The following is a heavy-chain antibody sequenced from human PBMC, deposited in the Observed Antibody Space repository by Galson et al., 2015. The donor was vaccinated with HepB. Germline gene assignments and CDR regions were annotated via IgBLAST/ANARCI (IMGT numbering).Heavy chain of an antibody. D-gene: IGHD2-15*01. Sequence: QSGAEVKKPGASVKVSCKTSGYTFTSYGISWVRQAPGQGLEWMGWISGYNGKTNYAQRFQGRVTMTTDTSTNTAYMELRRLRSDDTAVYYCARSGIAVVVGATADAFDIWGQGTMVTVSS. V-gene: IGHV1-18*01. CDR3: ARSGIAVVVGATADAFDI. CDR1: GYTFTSYG. J-gene: IGHJ3*02. CDR2: ISGYNGKT.